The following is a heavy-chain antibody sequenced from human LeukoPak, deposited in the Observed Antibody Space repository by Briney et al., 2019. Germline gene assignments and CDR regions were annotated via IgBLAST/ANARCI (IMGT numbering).Heavy chain of an antibody. J-gene: IGHJ4*02. V-gene: IGHV3-74*01. D-gene: IGHD3-16*02. CDR2: IKTDGSIT. Sequence: TGGSLRLSCAASGFSFSVYWVHWVRQAPGKGPVWVSRIKTDGSITDYADFVKGRFTISRDNAKNTLYLQMNSLRAEDTALYYCARDGYDYVWGSYPEDYWGQGTLVTVSS. CDR1: GFSFSVYW. CDR3: ARDGYDYVWGSYPEDY.